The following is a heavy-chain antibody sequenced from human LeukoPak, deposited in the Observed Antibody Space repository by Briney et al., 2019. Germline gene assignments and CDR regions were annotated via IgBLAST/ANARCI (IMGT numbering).Heavy chain of an antibody. V-gene: IGHV3-23*01. J-gene: IGHJ6*02. CDR3: VKEGITYIRGGNGMDG. Sequence: PGGSLRLSCAASGFSFSNYDMTWVRQAPGEGLEWVSSISPGHATFYADSVKGRFSISRDNSRNALYLQMSGLRAEDTAVYHCVKEGITYIRGGNGMDGWGQGTTVTVSS. D-gene: IGHD3-10*01. CDR2: ISPGHAT. CDR1: GFSFSNYD.